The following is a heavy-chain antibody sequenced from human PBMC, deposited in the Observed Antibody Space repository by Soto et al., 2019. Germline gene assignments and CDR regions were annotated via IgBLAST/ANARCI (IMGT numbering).Heavy chain of an antibody. D-gene: IGHD3-22*01. J-gene: IGHJ3*02. CDR2: ISYDGSNK. Sequence: QVQLVESGGGVVQPGRSLRLSCAASGFTFSSYGMHWVRQAPGKGLEWVAVISYDGSNKYYADSVKGRFTISRDNSKNTLYLQRNRLRAEDTAVYYCAKDRAMVVVVSAFDIWGQGTMVTVYS. CDR3: AKDRAMVVVVSAFDI. CDR1: GFTFSSYG. V-gene: IGHV3-30*18.